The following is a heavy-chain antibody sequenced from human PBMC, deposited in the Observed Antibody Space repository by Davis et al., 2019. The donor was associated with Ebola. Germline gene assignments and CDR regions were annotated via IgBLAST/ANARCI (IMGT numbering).Heavy chain of an antibody. CDR2: INAGNGNT. D-gene: IGHD4-23*01. V-gene: IGHV1-3*01. J-gene: IGHJ4*02. CDR1: VYTFTSYA. CDR3: ARGGIYGGNSVYYFDY. Sequence: ASVNVSCKASVYTFTSYAMHWVRQAPGHRLEWMGWINAGNGNTKYSQKFQVRVTITRDTSASTAYMELSSLRSEDTAVYYCARGGIYGGNSVYYFDYWGQGTLVTVSS.